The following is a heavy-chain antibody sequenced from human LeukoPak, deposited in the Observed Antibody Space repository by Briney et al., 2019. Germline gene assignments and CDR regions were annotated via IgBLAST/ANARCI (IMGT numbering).Heavy chain of an antibody. J-gene: IGHJ3*01. CDR3: ARGGYYYTV. CDR1: GYSISSGYY. Sequence: SETLSLTCAVSGYSISSGYYWSWIRQPPGKGLEWIGYIYYSGSTYYNPSLKSRVTISVDTSKNQFSLKLSSVTAADTAVYYCARGGYYYTVWGQGTMVTVSS. V-gene: IGHV4-30-4*08. D-gene: IGHD3-22*01. CDR2: IYYSGST.